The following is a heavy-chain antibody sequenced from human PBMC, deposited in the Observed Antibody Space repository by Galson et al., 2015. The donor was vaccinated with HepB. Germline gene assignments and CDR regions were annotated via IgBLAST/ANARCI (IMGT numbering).Heavy chain of an antibody. V-gene: IGHV1-69*13. CDR2: IIPIFGTA. CDR3: ARVVTPNYYYYGMDV. CDR1: GGTFSSHA. J-gene: IGHJ6*02. Sequence: SVKVSCKASGGTFSSHAISWVRQAPGQGLEWMGGIIPIFGTANYAQKFQGRVTITADESTSTAYMELSSLRSEDTAVYYCARVVTPNYYYYGMDVWGQGTTVTVSS. D-gene: IGHD4-23*01.